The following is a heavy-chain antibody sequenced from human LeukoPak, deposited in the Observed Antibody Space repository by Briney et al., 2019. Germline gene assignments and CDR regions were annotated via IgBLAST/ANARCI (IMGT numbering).Heavy chain of an antibody. CDR2: MNPNSGNT. J-gene: IGHJ5*02. CDR3: ARGTGDFWTHSNWFDP. V-gene: IGHV1-8*01. Sequence: ASVKVSCKASGYTFTSYDINWVRQATGQGLEWMGWMNPNSGNTGYAQKFQGRVTMTRNTSISTAYMELSSLRSEDTAVYYCARGTGDFWTHSNWFDPWGQGTLVTVSS. CDR1: GYTFTSYD. D-gene: IGHD3/OR15-3a*01.